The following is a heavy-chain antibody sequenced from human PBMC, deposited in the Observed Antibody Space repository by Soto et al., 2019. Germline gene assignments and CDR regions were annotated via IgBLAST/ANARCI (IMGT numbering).Heavy chain of an antibody. V-gene: IGHV4-59*12. Sequence: SETLSLTCTVSGGSISSYYWSWIRQPPGKGLEWIGYIYYSGSTNYNPSLKSRVTISVDTSKNSLYLQMNSLRAEDTAFYYCVRGASLNFDYWGQGTLVTVSS. D-gene: IGHD1-26*01. CDR1: GGSISSYY. CDR2: IYYSGST. CDR3: VRGASLNFDY. J-gene: IGHJ4*02.